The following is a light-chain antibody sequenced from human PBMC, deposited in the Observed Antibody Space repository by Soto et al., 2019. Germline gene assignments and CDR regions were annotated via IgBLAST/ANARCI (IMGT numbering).Light chain of an antibody. CDR3: QTWGTGIHV. V-gene: IGLV4-69*01. Sequence: QLVLTQSPSASASLGASVKLTCTLSSGHSSYAIAWHQQQPEKGPRYLMKLNSDGSHSRGDGIPDRFSGSSSGAERYLTISGLQSEDEADYYWQTWGTGIHVFGTGTKLTVL. J-gene: IGLJ1*01. CDR2: LNSDGSH. CDR1: SGHSSYA.